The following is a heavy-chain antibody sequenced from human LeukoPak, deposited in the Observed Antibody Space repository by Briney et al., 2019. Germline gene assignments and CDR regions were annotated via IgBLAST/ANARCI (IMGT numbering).Heavy chain of an antibody. CDR2: IYHSGST. Sequence: PSETLSLTCTVSGYSVNRGYYWGWIRHPPGKGLGWIGTIYHSGSTYYNPSLKSRITMSVDTSKNQFSLKVNSVTAADTAVYYCARGRSRVPIDYWGQGTLVTVSS. CDR3: ARGRSRVPIDY. D-gene: IGHD3-10*01. CDR1: GYSVNRGYY. J-gene: IGHJ4*02. V-gene: IGHV4-38-2*02.